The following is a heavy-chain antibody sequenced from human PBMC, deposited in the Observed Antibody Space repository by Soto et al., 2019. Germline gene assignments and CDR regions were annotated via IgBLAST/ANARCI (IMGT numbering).Heavy chain of an antibody. Sequence: EVQLVESGGGLVQPGGSLRLSCAASGFTFSSYWMSWVRQAPGKGLEWVANIKQDGSEKYYVDSVKGRFTISRDNAKNSLYLQMNSLRAEDTAVYYCARDRVGGDCLLDYWGQGTLVTVSS. CDR2: IKQDGSEK. CDR3: ARDRVGGDCLLDY. V-gene: IGHV3-7*01. D-gene: IGHD2-21*02. CDR1: GFTFSSYW. J-gene: IGHJ4*02.